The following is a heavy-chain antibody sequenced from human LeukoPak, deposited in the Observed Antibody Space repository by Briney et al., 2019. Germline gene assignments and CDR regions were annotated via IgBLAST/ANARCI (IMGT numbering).Heavy chain of an antibody. J-gene: IGHJ6*03. D-gene: IGHD3-3*01. V-gene: IGHV3-53*01. Sequence: GGSLRLSCAASGFTVSSNYMSWVRQAPGKGLEWVSVIYSGGSTYYADSVKGRFTISRDNSKNTLYLQMNSLRAEDTAVYYCARAEEYDFWSGYLSTSYMDVWGKGTTVTVSS. CDR1: GFTVSSNY. CDR2: IYSGGST. CDR3: ARAEEYDFWSGYLSTSYMDV.